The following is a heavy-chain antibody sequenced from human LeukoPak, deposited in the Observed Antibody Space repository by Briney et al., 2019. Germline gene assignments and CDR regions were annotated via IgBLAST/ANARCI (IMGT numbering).Heavy chain of an antibody. Sequence: GGSLRLSCAASGFTFSSYAMSWVRQAPGKGLEWVSAISGSGGSTYYADSVKGRLTISRDNSKNTLYLQMNSLRAEDTAVYYCAKDLSPYYYDSSGYYPFDYWGQGTLVTVSS. CDR1: GFTFSSYA. CDR3: AKDLSPYYYDSSGYYPFDY. V-gene: IGHV3-23*01. J-gene: IGHJ4*02. D-gene: IGHD3-22*01. CDR2: ISGSGGST.